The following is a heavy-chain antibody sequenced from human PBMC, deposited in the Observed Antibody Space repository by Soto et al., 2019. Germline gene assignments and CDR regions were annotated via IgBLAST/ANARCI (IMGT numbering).Heavy chain of an antibody. V-gene: IGHV4-39*01. CDR1: GGSISSSSYY. D-gene: IGHD3-22*01. CDR3: ARGNYYDLYYFDY. Sequence: PSETLSLTCTVSGGSISSSSYYWGWIRQPPGKGLEWIGSIYYSGSTYYNPSLKSRVTISADTSKNQFSLKLSSVTAADTAVYYCARGNYYDLYYFDYWGQGTLVTVSS. J-gene: IGHJ4*02. CDR2: IYYSGST.